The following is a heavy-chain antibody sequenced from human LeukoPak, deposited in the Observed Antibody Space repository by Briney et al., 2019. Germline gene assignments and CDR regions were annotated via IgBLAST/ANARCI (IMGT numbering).Heavy chain of an antibody. CDR1: GFTFSSYG. D-gene: IGHD5-18*01. CDR3: ARSIQLWEPFDY. Sequence: PGGSLRLSCAASGFTFSSYGMHWVRQAPGKGLEWVAFIQFDGSNKYYADSVKGRFTISRDNSKNTLYLQMNSLRAEDTAVYYCARSIQLWEPFDYWGQGTLVTVSS. CDR2: IQFDGSNK. V-gene: IGHV3-30*02. J-gene: IGHJ4*02.